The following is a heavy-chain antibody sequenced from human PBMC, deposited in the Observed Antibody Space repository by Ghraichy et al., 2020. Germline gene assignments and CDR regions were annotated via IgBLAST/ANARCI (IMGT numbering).Heavy chain of an antibody. CDR3: ARYDYGDYNDAFDV. CDR1: GFIFSNHW. CDR2: IKQDGSER. D-gene: IGHD4-17*01. J-gene: IGHJ3*01. Sequence: LSLTCAASGFIFSNHWMSWVRQAPGKGLEWVANIKQDGSERYYVDSVKGRFTISRDNTKNALFLQMDSLRAEDTAVYFCARYDYGDYNDAFDVWGQGTMGTVSS. V-gene: IGHV3-7*01.